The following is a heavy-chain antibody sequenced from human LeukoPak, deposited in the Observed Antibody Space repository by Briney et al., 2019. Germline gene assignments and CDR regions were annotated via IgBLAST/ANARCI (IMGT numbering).Heavy chain of an antibody. CDR2: ISFDGSNK. CDR3: ATEDEDYYLYMDV. CDR1: GFTFSSYG. Sequence: PGGSLRLSCAASGFTFSSYGMSWVRQAPGKGLKWVSFISFDGSNKYYADSVKGRFTISRDNSKNTLYLQMNSLRAEDTAVYYCATEDEDYYLYMDVWGKGTTVTVSS. D-gene: IGHD2-15*01. J-gene: IGHJ6*03. V-gene: IGHV3-30*03.